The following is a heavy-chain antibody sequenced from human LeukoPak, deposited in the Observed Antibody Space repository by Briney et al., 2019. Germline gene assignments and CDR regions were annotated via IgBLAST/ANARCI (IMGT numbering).Heavy chain of an antibody. J-gene: IGHJ4*02. CDR1: GYTFTTYY. CDR2: INPSVGNT. D-gene: IGHD3-9*01. CDR3: ARESVDILTGYSNFDY. V-gene: IGHV1-46*01. Sequence: GASVKVSCKASGYTFTTYYINWVRQAPGQGLEWMGIINPSVGNTIYAQQFQGRVTMTGDTSTSTVYMELSSLRSEDTAVYYCARESVDILTGYSNFDYWGQGTLVTVSS.